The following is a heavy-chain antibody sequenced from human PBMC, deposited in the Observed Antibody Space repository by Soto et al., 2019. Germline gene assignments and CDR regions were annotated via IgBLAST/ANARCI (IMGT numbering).Heavy chain of an antibody. CDR2: IKQDGSEK. CDR1: GFTFSSYW. D-gene: IGHD1-26*01. V-gene: IGHV3-7*03. Sequence: VQLVESGGGVVQPGRSLRLSCAASGFTFSSYWMSWVRQAPGKGLEWVANIKQDGSEKYYVDSVKGRFTISRDNAKNSLYLQMNSLRAEDTAVYYCARDRDIVGATTQDYGMDVWGQGTTVTVSS. CDR3: ARDRDIVGATTQDYGMDV. J-gene: IGHJ6*02.